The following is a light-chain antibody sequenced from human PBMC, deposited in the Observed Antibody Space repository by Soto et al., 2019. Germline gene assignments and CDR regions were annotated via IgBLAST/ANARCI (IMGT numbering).Light chain of an antibody. J-gene: IGLJ1*01. V-gene: IGLV2-8*01. Sequence: QSVLTQPPSASGSPGQSVTISCTGTSSDVGGYNYVSWYQQHPGKAPKLMIYEVSKRPSGVPDRFSGSKSGNMASLTVSGLQAEDEADYYCTSYAGSNNFFYVFGTGTKVTVL. CDR3: TSYAGSNNFFYV. CDR2: EVS. CDR1: SSDVGGYNY.